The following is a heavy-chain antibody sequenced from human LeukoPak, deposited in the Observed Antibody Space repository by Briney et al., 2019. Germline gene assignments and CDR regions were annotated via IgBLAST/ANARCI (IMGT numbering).Heavy chain of an antibody. CDR3: ARSGQLVRYYYGMDV. D-gene: IGHD6-13*01. CDR2: IIPILGIA. Sequence: GASVKVSCKASGGTFSSYAISWVRQAPGQGLEWMGRIIPILGIANYAQKFQGRVTITADKSTSTAYMELSSLRSEDTAVYYCARSGQLVRYYYGMDVWGQGTTVTVSS. J-gene: IGHJ6*02. V-gene: IGHV1-69*04. CDR1: GGTFSSYA.